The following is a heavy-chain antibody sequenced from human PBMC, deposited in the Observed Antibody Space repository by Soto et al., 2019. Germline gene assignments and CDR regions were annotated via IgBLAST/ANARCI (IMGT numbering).Heavy chain of an antibody. J-gene: IGHJ4*02. D-gene: IGHD2-2*03. Sequence: DVQLVESGGGLVKPGGSLRLSCAASGFNFHTYTMTWVRQAPGKGLEWVSYISGTSETIFYADSVKGRFTISRDNAKNSLYLQLNSLRDEETAVYYCATGYCRSDNCHFTHWGQGTLVPVSS. CDR2: ISGTSETI. CDR1: GFNFHTYT. CDR3: ATGYCRSDNCHFTH. V-gene: IGHV3-48*02.